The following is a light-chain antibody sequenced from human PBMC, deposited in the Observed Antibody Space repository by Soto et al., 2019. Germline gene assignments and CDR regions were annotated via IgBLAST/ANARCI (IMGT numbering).Light chain of an antibody. CDR1: QSVSSSY. J-gene: IGKJ4*01. CDR3: QQYGSSTLT. CDR2: GAS. V-gene: IGKV3-20*01. Sequence: DIVLTQSPGTLSLPPGERSTLSCMASQSVSSSYLAWYQQKPGQAPRLLIYGASSRATGIPDRFSGSGSGTDFTLTISRLETEDFAVYYCQQYGSSTLTFCGGTKVDIK.